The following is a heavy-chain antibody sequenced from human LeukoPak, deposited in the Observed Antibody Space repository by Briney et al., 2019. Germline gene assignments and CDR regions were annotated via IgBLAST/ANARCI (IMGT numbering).Heavy chain of an antibody. J-gene: IGHJ4*02. V-gene: IGHV3-48*03. CDR1: GFTFSSYD. CDR3: ATVRYFDY. Sequence: GGSLRLSCEASGFTFSSYDMTWVRQAPGRGLEWVSYISSGGSTIYYADSVKGRFTTSRDSAKNSLYLQMNSLRVEDTAVYYCATVRYFDYWGQGTLVTVSS. CDR2: ISSGGSTI.